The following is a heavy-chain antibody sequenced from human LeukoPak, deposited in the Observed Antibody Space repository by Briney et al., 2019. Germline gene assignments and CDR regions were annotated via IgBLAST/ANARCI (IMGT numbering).Heavy chain of an antibody. CDR1: GGSISGYY. D-gene: IGHD4-11*01. V-gene: IGHV4-59*12. CDR3: ARGLTVTTENYFDY. CDR2: IHYSGTT. J-gene: IGHJ4*02. Sequence: SETLSLTCTVSGGSISGYYWSWIRQPPGKGLEWIGYIHYSGTTNYNPSLKSRVTISLDTSKNQFSLKLSSVTAADTAVYYCARGLTVTTENYFDYWGQGTLVTVSS.